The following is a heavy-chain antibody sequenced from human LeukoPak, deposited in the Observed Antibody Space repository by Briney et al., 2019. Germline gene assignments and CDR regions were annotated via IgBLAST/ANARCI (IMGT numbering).Heavy chain of an antibody. Sequence: GGSLRLSCAASGFTFSIYVMSWVRQAPGKGLEWVSTLSGRGGNSYYADSVKGRFTISRDNSRNTLYLQMNSLRAEDTAVYYCAALRWSDTFDIWGQGTMVTVSS. V-gene: IGHV3-23*01. D-gene: IGHD2-21*01. J-gene: IGHJ3*02. CDR1: GFTFSIYV. CDR2: LSGRGGNS. CDR3: AALRWSDTFDI.